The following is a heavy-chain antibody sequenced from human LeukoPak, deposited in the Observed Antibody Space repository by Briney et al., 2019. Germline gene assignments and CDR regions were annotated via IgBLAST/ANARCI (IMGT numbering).Heavy chain of an antibody. CDR2: IYPGDSDT. D-gene: IGHD3-22*01. Sequence: GESLEISCQGSGYSITTYWIGWVRQMPGKGLEWMGIIYPGDSDTRYSPSFQGQVTISVDKSISTAYLQWSSLKASDTAMYYCARLYDSSGYQFDYWGQGTLVTVSS. CDR1: GYSITTYW. V-gene: IGHV5-51*01. J-gene: IGHJ4*02. CDR3: ARLYDSSGYQFDY.